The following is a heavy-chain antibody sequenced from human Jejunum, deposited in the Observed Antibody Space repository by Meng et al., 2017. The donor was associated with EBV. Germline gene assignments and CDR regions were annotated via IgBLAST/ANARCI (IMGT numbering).Heavy chain of an antibody. CDR1: GDSTSSSHW. J-gene: IGHJ4*02. CDR3: AKSNDYSLNS. D-gene: IGHD4-11*01. V-gene: IGHV4-4*02. Sequence: QVQLKESGPGLVKPSGTLSLPCAVSGDSTSSSHWWSWVRQPPGKGLEWIGEMHPGGSTNYNPSLKSRVTISVDNSKNQFSLKLTSVTAADTAVYYCAKSNDYSLNSWGQGTLVTVSS. CDR2: MHPGGST.